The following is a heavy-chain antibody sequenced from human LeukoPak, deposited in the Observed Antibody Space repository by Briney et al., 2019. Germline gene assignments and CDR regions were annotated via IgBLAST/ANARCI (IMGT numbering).Heavy chain of an antibody. V-gene: IGHV3-30*18. CDR1: GFTFRNYG. Sequence: GGSLRLSCVASGFTFRNYGMHWVRQAPGKGLEWVAIISYDGSNEYYADSVKGRFTISRDNSKNTLYLQMNSLRAENTAVYYCAKDSHSYYYGSGSYFDYWGQGTLVTVSS. CDR2: ISYDGSNE. J-gene: IGHJ4*02. CDR3: AKDSHSYYYGSGSYFDY. D-gene: IGHD3-10*01.